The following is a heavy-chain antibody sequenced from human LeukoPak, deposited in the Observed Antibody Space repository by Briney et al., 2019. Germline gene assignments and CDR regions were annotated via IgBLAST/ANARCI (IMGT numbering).Heavy chain of an antibody. D-gene: IGHD5-12*01. V-gene: IGHV4-59*01. CDR3: ARRGGQYSGYDPNWFDP. Sequence: SETLSLTCTVSGGFISSYYWSWIRQPPGKGREGIGYIYYSGSTNYNPSLKSRVTISVDTSKNQFSLKLSSVTAADTAVYYCARRGGQYSGYDPNWFDPWGQGTLVTVSS. CDR2: IYYSGST. CDR1: GGFISSYY. J-gene: IGHJ5*02.